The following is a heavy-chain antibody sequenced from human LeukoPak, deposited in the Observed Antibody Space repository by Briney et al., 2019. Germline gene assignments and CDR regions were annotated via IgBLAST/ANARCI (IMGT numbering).Heavy chain of an antibody. Sequence: GGSLRLSCAASGFIFSRYDMSWVRQPPEEGLEWVSTISFAGDKTAYTDSVKGRFIISRDNSKNTVYLQMNSLRAEDTAVYYCARDGGYDFWSGYYQDYWGQGTLVTVSS. CDR1: GFIFSRYD. J-gene: IGHJ4*02. D-gene: IGHD3-3*01. CDR2: ISFAGDKT. V-gene: IGHV3-23*01. CDR3: ARDGGYDFWSGYYQDY.